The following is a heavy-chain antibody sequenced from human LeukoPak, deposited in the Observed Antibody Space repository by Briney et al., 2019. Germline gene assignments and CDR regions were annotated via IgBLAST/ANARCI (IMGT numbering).Heavy chain of an antibody. V-gene: IGHV3-30*03. CDR3: ARDRFRRDGYNYGRDGAFDI. CDR1: GFTFSSYG. D-gene: IGHD5-24*01. J-gene: IGHJ3*02. CDR2: ISYDGSNK. Sequence: PGRSLRLSCAASGFTFSSYGMRWVRQAPGKGLEWVAVISYDGSNKYYADSVKGRFTISRDNSKNTLYLQMNSLRAEDTAVYYCARDRFRRDGYNYGRDGAFDIWGQGTMVTVSS.